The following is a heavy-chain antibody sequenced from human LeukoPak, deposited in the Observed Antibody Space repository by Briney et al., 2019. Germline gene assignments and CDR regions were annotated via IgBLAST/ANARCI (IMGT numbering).Heavy chain of an antibody. CDR1: GLTFSSYG. D-gene: IGHD2-2*03. Sequence: PGGSLRLSCAASGLTFSSYGMHWVRQAPGQGLEWMAWINPNSGGTNYAQKFQGRVTMTRDTSISTAYMELSRLGSDDTAVYYCARSGLDIVVVPAERRHPYYYYYMDVWGKGTTVTVSS. CDR2: INPNSGGT. CDR3: ARSGLDIVVVPAERRHPYYYYYMDV. J-gene: IGHJ6*03. V-gene: IGHV1-2*02.